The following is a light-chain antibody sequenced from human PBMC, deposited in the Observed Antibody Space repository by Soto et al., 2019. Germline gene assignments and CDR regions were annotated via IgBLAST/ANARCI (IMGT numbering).Light chain of an antibody. CDR1: QSINNRY. J-gene: IGKJ3*01. CDR2: AAS. V-gene: IGKV3-20*01. CDR3: QQFGSSPGFT. Sequence: EIVLTQSPGTLSLSPGERATLSCRASQSINNRYLAWYQQKPGQAPRLLIYAASSRATGIPDRFSGSGSGADVTLTISRLEPADFAVYYCQQFGSSPGFTFGPGTKVDIK.